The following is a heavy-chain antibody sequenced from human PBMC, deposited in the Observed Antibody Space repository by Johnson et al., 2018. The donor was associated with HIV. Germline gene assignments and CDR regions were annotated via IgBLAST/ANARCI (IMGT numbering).Heavy chain of an antibody. Sequence: MLLVESGGGVVRPGGSLRLSCAASGFRFDDYGMTWVRQAPGKGLEWVSGINWNGDSTGYADSVKGRFTISRDNAKNSMYLQMNSLRAEDTALYYFAGFGRGGSHSFDIWCQGTMVTVSS. CDR1: GFRFDDYG. CDR2: INWNGDST. V-gene: IGHV3-20*04. D-gene: IGHD5-24*01. J-gene: IGHJ3*02. CDR3: AGFGRGGSHSFDI.